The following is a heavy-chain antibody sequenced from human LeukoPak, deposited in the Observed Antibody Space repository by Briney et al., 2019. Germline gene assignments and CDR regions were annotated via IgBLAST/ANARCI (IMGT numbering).Heavy chain of an antibody. J-gene: IGHJ4*02. Sequence: SETLSLTCTVSGGSISSYYWSWIRQPPGKGLEWIGYIYYSGSTNYNPSLKSRVTISVDTSKNQFSLKLSSVTAADTAVYYCARGWVMGSQPFDYWGQGTLVTVSS. CDR3: ARGWVMGSQPFDY. D-gene: IGHD2-8*01. CDR1: GGSISSYY. CDR2: IYYSGST. V-gene: IGHV4-59*01.